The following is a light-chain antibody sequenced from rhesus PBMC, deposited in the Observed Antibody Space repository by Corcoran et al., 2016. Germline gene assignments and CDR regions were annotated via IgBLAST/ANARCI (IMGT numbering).Light chain of an antibody. Sequence: DIQMTQSPSSLSASVGDTVTITCRASQVISNYLAWYQQKPGKAPKPLIYYASNLESGVPSRFSGSVSGTDFTLPISSLQPEDFAIYYCQQHCGHPYRFGQGTKVEIK. J-gene: IGKJ2*01. V-gene: IGKV1S14*01. CDR3: QQHCGHPYR. CDR1: QVISNY. CDR2: YAS.